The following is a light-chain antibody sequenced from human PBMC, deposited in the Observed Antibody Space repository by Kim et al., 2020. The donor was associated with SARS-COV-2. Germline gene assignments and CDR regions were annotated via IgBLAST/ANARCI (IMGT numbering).Light chain of an antibody. J-gene: IGKJ2*01. V-gene: IGKV3-20*01. CDR3: LQADISPYT. CDR1: QFITSNY. CDR2: GAS. Sequence: LVPGERGTLSCRASQFITSNYLAWLQQKPGLPPRLLFDGASTRASGIPDRFSASGSGTDFTLAISRLEPEDFAIYFCLQADISPYTFGQGTKLEI.